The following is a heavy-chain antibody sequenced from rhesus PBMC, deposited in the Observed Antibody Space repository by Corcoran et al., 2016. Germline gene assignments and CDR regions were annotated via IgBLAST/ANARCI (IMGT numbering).Heavy chain of an antibody. CDR1: GASFSGYY. Sequence: QVQLQESGPGLVKPSETLSLTFAVSGASFSGYYSRWIRQPPGKGLEWIGYISGRSGSTDYNPSLKSRVTISTDTSKNQFSLKLSSVTAADTAVYYCARALYTGSWPHWYFDLWGPGTPITISS. V-gene: IGHV4-165*01. CDR3: ARALYTGSWPHWYFDL. D-gene: IGHD6-25*01. CDR2: ISGRSGST. J-gene: IGHJ2*01.